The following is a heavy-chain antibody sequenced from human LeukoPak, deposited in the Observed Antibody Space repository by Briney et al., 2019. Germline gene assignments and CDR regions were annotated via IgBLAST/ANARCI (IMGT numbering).Heavy chain of an antibody. Sequence: SETLSLTCAVYGGSFSGYSWNWIRQPPVKGLEWIGEINHSGGTNYNPSLKSRVTISVDTSKNQFSLKLSSVTAADTAVYYCARAQEDYGGNSEGYYYYYGMDVWGQGTTVTVSS. J-gene: IGHJ6*02. V-gene: IGHV4-34*01. CDR1: GGSFSGYS. CDR2: INHSGGT. CDR3: ARAQEDYGGNSEGYYYYYGMDV. D-gene: IGHD4-23*01.